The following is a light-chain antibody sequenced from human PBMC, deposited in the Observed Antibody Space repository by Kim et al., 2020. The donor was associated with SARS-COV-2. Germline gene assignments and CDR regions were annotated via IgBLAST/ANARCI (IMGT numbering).Light chain of an antibody. V-gene: IGKV1-27*01. CDR2: AAS. CDR1: HGIGNY. Sequence: DIQMTQSPSSLSASVGDRVTIICRASHGIGNYLAWYQQKPGKGPDLLIYAASTLQSGVPSRFSGSGSGTDFTLTISSLQPEDVATYYCQKDNSAPYTFGQGTKLEI. CDR3: QKDNSAPYT. J-gene: IGKJ2*01.